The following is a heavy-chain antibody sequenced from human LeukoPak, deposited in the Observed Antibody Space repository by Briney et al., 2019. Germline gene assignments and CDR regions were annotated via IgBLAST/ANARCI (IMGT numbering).Heavy chain of an antibody. CDR2: IKQDGSEK. D-gene: IGHD4-11*01. J-gene: IGHJ3*02. Sequence: GGSLRLSCAASGFTFSSYWMSWVRQAPGKGLEWVANIKQDGSEKYYVDSVKGRFTISRDNAKNSLYLQMNSLRAEDTAVYYCAKGPNNIDYRAIDIWGQGTMVTVSS. V-gene: IGHV3-7*03. CDR3: AKGPNNIDYRAIDI. CDR1: GFTFSSYW.